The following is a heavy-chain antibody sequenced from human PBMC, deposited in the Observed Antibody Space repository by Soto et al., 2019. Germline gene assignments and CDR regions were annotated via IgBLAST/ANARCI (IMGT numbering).Heavy chain of an antibody. D-gene: IGHD6-19*01. CDR3: ARAEQWTFHYYMDV. V-gene: IGHV1-18*01. CDR1: GYTFTIYG. CDR2: ISAYNGNT. J-gene: IGHJ6*03. Sequence: PVNVSCKSSGYTFTIYGISWLRQTPGQGLEWMGWISAYNGNTNYAQKLQGRVTMTTDTSTSTAYMELRSLRSDDTAVYYCARAEQWTFHYYMDVWGKGTTVTVSS.